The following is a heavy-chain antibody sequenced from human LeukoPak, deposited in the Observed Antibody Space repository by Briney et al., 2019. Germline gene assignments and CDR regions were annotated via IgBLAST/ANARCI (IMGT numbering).Heavy chain of an antibody. Sequence: ESLKISCKGSGYNFASYWIGWVRQMPGKGLEWMGIVYPADSDTRYSPSFQGQVTISADKSISTAYLQWSRLKASDTAIYYCARAGNSGGDYWGQGTLVTVSS. CDR3: ARAGNSGGDY. CDR2: VYPADSDT. J-gene: IGHJ4*02. CDR1: GYNFASYW. D-gene: IGHD6-19*01. V-gene: IGHV5-51*01.